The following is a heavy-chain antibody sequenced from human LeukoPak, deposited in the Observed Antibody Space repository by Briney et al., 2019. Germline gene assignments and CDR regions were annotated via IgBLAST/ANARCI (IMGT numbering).Heavy chain of an antibody. V-gene: IGHV4-30-4*01. J-gene: IGHJ5*02. Sequence: PSQTLSLTCTVSGGSISSGDYYWSWIRQPPGKGLEWIGYIYYSGSTYYNPSLKSRVTIPVDTSKNQFSLKLSSVTAADTAVYYCARGGYSYGYPWFDPWGQGTLVTVSS. CDR3: ARGGYSYGYPWFDP. D-gene: IGHD5-18*01. CDR1: GGSISSGDYY. CDR2: IYYSGST.